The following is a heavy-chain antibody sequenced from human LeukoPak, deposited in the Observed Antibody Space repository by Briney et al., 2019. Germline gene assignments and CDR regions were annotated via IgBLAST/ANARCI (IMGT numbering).Heavy chain of an antibody. J-gene: IGHJ5*02. D-gene: IGHD3-10*01. V-gene: IGHV4-59*01. CDR3: ARGGYYGSGNDFRFDP. Sequence: PSETLSLTCTISGGSINSYYWSWIRQPPGKGLECIGYIHYTGSTNYNPSLKSRVTISVDTSKSQFSLKLSSVTAADTAIYYCARGGYYGSGNDFRFDPWGQGTLVTVSS. CDR1: GGSINSYY. CDR2: IHYTGST.